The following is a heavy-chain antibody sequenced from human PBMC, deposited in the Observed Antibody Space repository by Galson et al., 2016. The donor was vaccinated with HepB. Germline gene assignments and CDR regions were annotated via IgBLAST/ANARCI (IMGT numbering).Heavy chain of an antibody. V-gene: IGHV1-69*13. Sequence: SVKVSCKASGGTFRADVFSWVRQAPGQGLEWMGGIIPIFDSTTYAQKFQGRVTITADESTTTVYMDLSRLRSDDTALYFGARGLREDPPDYWGQGTLVTVSS. D-gene: IGHD3-16*01. CDR1: GGTFRADV. CDR3: ARGLREDPPDY. CDR2: IIPIFDST. J-gene: IGHJ4*02.